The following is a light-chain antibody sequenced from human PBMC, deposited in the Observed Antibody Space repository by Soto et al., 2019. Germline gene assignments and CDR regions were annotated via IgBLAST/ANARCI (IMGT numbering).Light chain of an antibody. CDR1: QSIYSN. CDR2: GAS. CDR3: QQYEKWPPLT. V-gene: IGKV3-15*01. J-gene: IGKJ4*01. Sequence: EIGMTQSPATLSVSPGERATLSCRASQSIYSNLAWYQQKLGQAPRLLIYGASTRATGIPARFSGSGSGTEFTLTISSLQSEDFAVYYCQQYEKWPPLTFGGGTKVEI.